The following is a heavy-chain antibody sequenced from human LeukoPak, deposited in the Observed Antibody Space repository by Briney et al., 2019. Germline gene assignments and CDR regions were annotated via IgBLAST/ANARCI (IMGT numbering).Heavy chain of an antibody. CDR1: GYTFTDYY. V-gene: IGHV1-2*02. J-gene: IGHJ6*02. CDR2: INPNSGGT. CDR3: APHYLIYYYGMDV. D-gene: IGHD1-26*01. Sequence: ASVKVSCKASGYTFTDYYMHWVRQAPGQGLEWMGWINPNSGGTNYAQKFQGRVTMTRDTSISTAYMELSRLRSDDTAVYYCAPHYLIYYYGMDVWGQGTTVTVSS.